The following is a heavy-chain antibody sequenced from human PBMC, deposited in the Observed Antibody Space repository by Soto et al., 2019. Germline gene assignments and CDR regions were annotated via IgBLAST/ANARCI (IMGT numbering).Heavy chain of an antibody. CDR2: IKEDGSEE. CDR3: ARDPYDYGDYGYGMDV. D-gene: IGHD4-17*01. CDR1: GFSFNTYW. Sequence: GGSLRLSCAASGFSFNTYWMSWARQAPGKGLEWVANIKEDGSEEYYVDSVKGRFTISRDNGKNSLYLQMNDLRADDTAVYYCARDPYDYGDYGYGMDVWGQGTTVTVSS. J-gene: IGHJ6*02. V-gene: IGHV3-7*05.